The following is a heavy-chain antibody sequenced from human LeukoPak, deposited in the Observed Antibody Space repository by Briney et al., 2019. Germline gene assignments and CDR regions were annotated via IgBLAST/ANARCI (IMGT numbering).Heavy chain of an antibody. CDR2: ISGNGDIT. Sequence: GGSLRLSCAASGFTFSSYAMTWVRQAPGKGLEWVSDISGNGDITYYADSVKGRFTISRDNSKNTLYLQMNNLGAEDTAVYYCARDRGHTTMTYYFDYWGQGTLVTVSS. V-gene: IGHV3-23*01. CDR1: GFTFSSYA. CDR3: ARDRGHTTMTYYFDY. D-gene: IGHD3-22*01. J-gene: IGHJ4*02.